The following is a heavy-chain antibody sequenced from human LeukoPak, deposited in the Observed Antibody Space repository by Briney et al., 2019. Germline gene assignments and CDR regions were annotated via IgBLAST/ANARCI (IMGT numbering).Heavy chain of an antibody. CDR2: IYYSGST. V-gene: IGHV4-59*01. D-gene: IGHD6-19*01. CDR1: GGSISSYY. J-gene: IGHJ4*02. Sequence: SETLSLTCTVSGGSISSYYWSWIRQPPGKGLEWIGYIYYSGSTNYNPSLKSRVTISVDTSKNQFSLKLGSVTAADTAVYYCAARGHIAVAGADYWGQGTLVTVSS. CDR3: AARGHIAVAGADY.